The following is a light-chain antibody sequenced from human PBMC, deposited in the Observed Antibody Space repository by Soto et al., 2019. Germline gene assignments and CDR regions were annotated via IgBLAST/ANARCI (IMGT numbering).Light chain of an antibody. CDR1: QGIKND. CDR2: AAS. CDR3: LQDYNYPYT. J-gene: IGKJ2*01. V-gene: IGKV1-6*01. Sequence: AIQMTQSPSSLSASVGDRVTITCRASQGIKNDVAWYQQKPGKAPKLLIYAASSLQSGVPPRFSGSGSGTDFTLTISSLQSEDFATYYCLQDYNYPYTFGQGTKLEIK.